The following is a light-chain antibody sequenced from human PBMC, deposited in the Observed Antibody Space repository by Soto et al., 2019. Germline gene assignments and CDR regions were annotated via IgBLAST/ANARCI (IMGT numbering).Light chain of an antibody. CDR1: QNINNW. Sequence: DFQMTQSPSTLSASVGDRVTITCRASQNINNWVAWYQQKPGKAPKFLIYDASTLQRGVSSRFSGSGFGTEFSLTINSLQPDDSGSYYCQHTRPFGQGPKVEVK. CDR2: DAS. V-gene: IGKV1-5*01. CDR3: QHTRP. J-gene: IGKJ1*01.